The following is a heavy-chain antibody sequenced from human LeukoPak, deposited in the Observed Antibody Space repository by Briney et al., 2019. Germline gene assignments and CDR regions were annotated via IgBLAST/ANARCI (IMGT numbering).Heavy chain of an antibody. V-gene: IGHV3-23*01. Sequence: GGSLRLSCAASGFTFSSYGMHWVRQAPGKGLEWVSGISGNGGTTHYADSVKGRFTISRDNSRNTVFLQMNSLRAEDTAIYYCAKLPAAIRTLDYWGQGTLVTVSS. D-gene: IGHD2-2*02. CDR3: AKLPAAIRTLDY. CDR1: GFTFSSYG. J-gene: IGHJ4*02. CDR2: ISGNGGTT.